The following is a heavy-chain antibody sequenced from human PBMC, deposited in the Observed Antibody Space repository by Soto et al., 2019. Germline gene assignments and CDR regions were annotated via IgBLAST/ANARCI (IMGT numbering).Heavy chain of an antibody. CDR3: AKNLPRTGRFDY. CDR1: GASITSTTYF. J-gene: IGHJ4*02. V-gene: IGHV4-39*01. CDR2: IYYIGKT. Sequence: SETLSLTCTLSGASITSTTYFWDWIRKPPGTGLEWVGSIYYIGKTHYNPSLKSRVTISVDRSKNQFSLQMSSVTAADAAVYYCAKNLPRTGRFDYWGQGSLVTVSS.